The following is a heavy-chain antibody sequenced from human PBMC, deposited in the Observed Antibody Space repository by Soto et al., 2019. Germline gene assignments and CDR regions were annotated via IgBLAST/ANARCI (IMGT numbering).Heavy chain of an antibody. D-gene: IGHD3-22*01. CDR3: ARCMGYDDSGRFDPTFDR. J-gene: IGHJ4*02. Sequence: SGTLSLTCSISGDSMNSEYWTWIRQTQGKGLEWIGEIFPTGTNNYNPSLKSRVIISVDRSKKQFSLELFSVTAAETAIYYCARCMGYDDSGRFDPTFDRWGQGTRVS. CDR2: IFPTGTN. CDR1: GDSMNSEY. V-gene: IGHV4-4*08.